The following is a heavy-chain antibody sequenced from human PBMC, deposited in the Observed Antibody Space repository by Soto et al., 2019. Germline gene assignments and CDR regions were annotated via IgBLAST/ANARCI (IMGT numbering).Heavy chain of an antibody. Sequence: GASVKVSCKASGGTFSSYAISWVRQAPGQGLEWMGGIIPIFGTANYAQKFQGRVTITADESTSTAYMELSSLRSEDTAVYYCARVEQQLFYFDYWGQGTLVTVSS. CDR3: ARVEQQLFYFDY. CDR2: IIPIFGTA. V-gene: IGHV1-69*13. D-gene: IGHD6-13*01. CDR1: GGTFSSYA. J-gene: IGHJ4*02.